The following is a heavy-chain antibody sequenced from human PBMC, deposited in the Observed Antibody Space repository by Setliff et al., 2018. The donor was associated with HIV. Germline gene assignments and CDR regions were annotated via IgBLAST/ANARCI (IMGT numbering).Heavy chain of an antibody. D-gene: IGHD3-10*01. CDR1: GFSFSAYA. V-gene: IGHV3-23*02. Sequence: GGSLRLSCAASGFSFSAYAMNWIRQAPGKGLDWVSAISPDSVTTLYRDYVKGRFSISRDNSRNTLYLQMNSLTVEDTALYYCAIWTSYYGTWGRGTLVTVSS. J-gene: IGHJ4*02. CDR3: AIWTSYYGT. CDR2: ISPDSVTT.